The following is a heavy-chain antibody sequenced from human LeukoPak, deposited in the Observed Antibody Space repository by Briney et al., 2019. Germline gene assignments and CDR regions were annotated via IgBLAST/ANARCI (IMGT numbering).Heavy chain of an antibody. Sequence: SETLSLTCAVYGGSFSGYYWSWIRQPPGKGLEWIGEINHSGSTNYNPSLKSRVTISVDTSKNQFSLKLSPVTAADTAVYYCARVGGCIAAAVCYWFDPWGQGTLVTVSS. V-gene: IGHV4-34*01. CDR2: INHSGST. CDR1: GGSFSGYY. D-gene: IGHD6-13*01. CDR3: ARVGGCIAAAVCYWFDP. J-gene: IGHJ5*02.